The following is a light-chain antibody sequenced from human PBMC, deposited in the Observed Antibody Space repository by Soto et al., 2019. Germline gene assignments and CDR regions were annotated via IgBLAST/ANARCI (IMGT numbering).Light chain of an antibody. J-gene: IGKJ2*01. V-gene: IGKV3-20*01. CDR2: GAS. CDR3: HQYGSSPSYT. CDR1: QSASSSY. Sequence: EIVLTQSPGTLSLSPGERATLSCRASQSASSSYLAWYQQKPGQAPRLLIYGASSRATGIPDRFSGSGSGTDFTLTIIRLEPEDFAVYYCHQYGSSPSYTFGQGTKLEIK.